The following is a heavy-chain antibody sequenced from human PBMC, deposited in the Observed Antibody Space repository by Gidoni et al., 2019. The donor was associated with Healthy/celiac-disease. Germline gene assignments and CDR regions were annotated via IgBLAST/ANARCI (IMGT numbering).Heavy chain of an antibody. CDR1: GYSFTSYC. Sequence: EVQLVQSGAEVKKPGESLKISCQGSGYSFTSYCIGGVRQMPGKGLEWMGIIYPGDSDTRYSPSFQGQVTISADKSISTAYLQWSSLKASDTAMYYCARHGSSSTTMVRGVIITSDYWGQGTLVTVSS. J-gene: IGHJ4*02. V-gene: IGHV5-51*01. CDR2: IYPGDSDT. CDR3: ARHGSSSTTMVRGVIITSDY. D-gene: IGHD3-10*01.